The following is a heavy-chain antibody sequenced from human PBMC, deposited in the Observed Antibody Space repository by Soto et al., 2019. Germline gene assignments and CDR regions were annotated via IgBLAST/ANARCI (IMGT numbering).Heavy chain of an antibody. J-gene: IGHJ4*02. V-gene: IGHV3-15*01. CDR3: TSNAAAKVGTLSY. Sequence: GGSLRLSCAASGFTLNNARMSWVRQAPGKGLDWVGRIDGGKTDFAAPLEGRFTFSRDDSRNTLFLQMNSLKTEDTGVYYCTSNAAAKVGTLSYWGQGTLVTVSS. CDR1: GFTLNNAR. D-gene: IGHD1-26*01. CDR2: IDGGKT.